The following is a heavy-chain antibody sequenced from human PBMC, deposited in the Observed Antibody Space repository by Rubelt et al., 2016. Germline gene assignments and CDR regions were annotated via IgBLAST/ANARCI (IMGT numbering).Heavy chain of an antibody. CDR3: ARGPHYYDSSGYTTYFDL. J-gene: IGHJ4*02. CDR2: IYYTGST. D-gene: IGHD3-22*01. Sequence: VWIRQPPGKGLEWIGSIYYTGSTYYNPSLKSRVTISADTSKNQFSLKLASVTAADTAVYYCARGPHYYDSSGYTTYFDLWGQGTLVTVSS. V-gene: IGHV4-39*07.